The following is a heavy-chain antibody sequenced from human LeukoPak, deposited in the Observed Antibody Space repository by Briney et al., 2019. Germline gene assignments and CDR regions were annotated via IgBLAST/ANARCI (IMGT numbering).Heavy chain of an antibody. CDR1: GFTVNNNY. V-gene: IGHV3-53*01. Sequence: PGGSLRLSCAASGFTVNNNYMSWVRQAPGKGLEWVSVIYTDGSTYYADSVKGRFTISRDNSKNTLYLQMNSLRAEDTAVYYCTTEMDTAIYYWGQGTLVTVSS. CDR3: TTEMDTAIYY. CDR2: IYTDGST. D-gene: IGHD5-18*01. J-gene: IGHJ4*02.